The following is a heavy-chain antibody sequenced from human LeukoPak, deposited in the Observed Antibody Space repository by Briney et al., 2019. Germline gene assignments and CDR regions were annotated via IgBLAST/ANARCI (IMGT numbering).Heavy chain of an antibody. V-gene: IGHV3-23*01. Sequence: GGSLRLSCAASGFTFSSFAMSWVRQAPGKGLEWVSTISGSGGSTNFADSVKGRFTFTRDNSKNTLYLQMNSLRAEDTAVYYCTKDLPDYGDYIEGYWGQGTLVTVSS. D-gene: IGHD4-17*01. CDR2: ISGSGGST. CDR1: GFTFSSFA. J-gene: IGHJ4*02. CDR3: TKDLPDYGDYIEGY.